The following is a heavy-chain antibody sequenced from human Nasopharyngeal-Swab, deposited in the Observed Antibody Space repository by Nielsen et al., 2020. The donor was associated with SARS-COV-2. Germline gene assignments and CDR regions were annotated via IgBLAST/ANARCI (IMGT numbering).Heavy chain of an antibody. J-gene: IGHJ4*02. V-gene: IGHV3-7*01. CDR3: ARDRTDYDFWSHYYTYYLDF. CDR2: IKQDGSEL. Sequence: GVLKISCATSGFSFSSYSMTWVRQAPGKGLEWVANIKQDGSELYYVDSVKGRFTISRDNAKNSLFLQMNSLRAEDTAVYYCARDRTDYDFWSHYYTYYLDFWGQGTLVTVSS. D-gene: IGHD3-3*01. CDR1: GFSFSSYS.